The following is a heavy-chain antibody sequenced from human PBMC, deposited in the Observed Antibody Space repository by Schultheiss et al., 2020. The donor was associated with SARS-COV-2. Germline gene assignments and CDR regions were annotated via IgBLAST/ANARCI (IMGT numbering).Heavy chain of an antibody. J-gene: IGHJ5*02. V-gene: IGHV3-23*01. CDR1: GFTVSSNY. CDR3: AKWDNWFDP. Sequence: GGSLRLSCAASGFTVSSNYMSWVRQAPGKGLEWVSVISGSGGSTYYADSVKGRFTISRDNSKNTLYLQMNSLRAEDTAVYYCAKWDNWFDPWGQGTLVTVSS. CDR2: ISGSGGST.